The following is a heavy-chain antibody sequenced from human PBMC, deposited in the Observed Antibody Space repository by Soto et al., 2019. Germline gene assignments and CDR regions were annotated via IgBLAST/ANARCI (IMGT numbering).Heavy chain of an antibody. CDR3: ARDAGSWGY. V-gene: IGHV3-48*02. CDR2: ISSSSSTI. Sequence: EVQLVESGGGLVQPGGSLRLSCAASGFTFSDYSMDWVRQAPGKGLEWVSYISSSSSTIYYADSVKGRFTISRDNAKTSLDLQMNSLRDEDTAVYYCARDAGSWGYWGQGTLVTVSS. D-gene: IGHD3-10*01. CDR1: GFTFSDYS. J-gene: IGHJ4*02.